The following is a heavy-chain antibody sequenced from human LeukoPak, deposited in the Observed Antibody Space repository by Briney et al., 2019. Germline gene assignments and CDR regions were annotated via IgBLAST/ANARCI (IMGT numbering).Heavy chain of an antibody. V-gene: IGHV3-66*01. CDR1: GFTLSSNY. CDR3: AREAENYGLPFDI. CDR2: IYSGGST. J-gene: IGHJ3*02. Sequence: GGALRLSCAASGFTLSSNYMSWIRQAPGKGLEWVSLIYSGGSTYYADSVKGRFTISRDNTKNTLYLKMNSLRAEDTAVYYCAREAENYGLPFDIWGQATMVTVSS. D-gene: IGHD3-10*01.